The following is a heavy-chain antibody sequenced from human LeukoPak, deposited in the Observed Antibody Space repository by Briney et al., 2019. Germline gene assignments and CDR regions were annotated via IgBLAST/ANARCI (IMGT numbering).Heavy chain of an antibody. CDR1: GGTFSRYA. CDR3: ATSPGIAVVEFGS. CDR2: IIPIFGPA. V-gene: IGHV1-69*13. D-gene: IGHD6-19*01. Sequence: SVKVSCKASGGTFSRYAISWVRQAPGQGLEWMGGIIPIFGPANYAQKFQGRVTITADEFPSTAYMELSSLRSEDTAVYYCATSPGIAVVEFGSWGQGTLVTVSS. J-gene: IGHJ4*02.